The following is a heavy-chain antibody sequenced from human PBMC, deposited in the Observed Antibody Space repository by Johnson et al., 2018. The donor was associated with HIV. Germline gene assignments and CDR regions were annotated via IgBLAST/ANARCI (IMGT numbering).Heavy chain of an antibody. J-gene: IGHJ3*02. V-gene: IGHV3-30*02. CDR1: GFTITTYG. CDR2: IRFDGTNK. D-gene: IGHD4-23*01. Sequence: QVQLVESGGGVVQPGRSLRLSCVASGFTITTYGMHWVRQAPGKGLEWVAFIRFDGTNKYYADSVKGRLTMSRDNSKNTLYLQMNSLRAEDTALYYCVKGRGWLPYGGAFDIWGQGTMVTVSS. CDR3: VKGRGWLPYGGAFDI.